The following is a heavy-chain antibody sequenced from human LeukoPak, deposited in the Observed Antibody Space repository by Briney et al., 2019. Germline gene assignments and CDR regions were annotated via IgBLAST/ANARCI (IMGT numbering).Heavy chain of an antibody. V-gene: IGHV4-59*01. D-gene: IGHD5-18*01. CDR2: IYNIETT. Sequence: PSETLSLTCTVSGGSMVNYHWTWIPQSPGKEPEYIGYIYNIETTYNNPSLMGRVTVSVDMSSRQFSLKLKSVTAADTAVYYCARGLDGYRFDPWGQGIMVTVSS. CDR1: GGSMVNYH. CDR3: ARGLDGYRFDP. J-gene: IGHJ5*02.